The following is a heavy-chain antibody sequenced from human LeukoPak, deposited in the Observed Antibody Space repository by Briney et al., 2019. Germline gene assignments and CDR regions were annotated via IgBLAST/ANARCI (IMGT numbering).Heavy chain of an antibody. D-gene: IGHD5-12*01. CDR1: GYTFTSYD. CDR3: ARDPRYSGYDPDY. J-gene: IGHJ4*02. Sequence: ASVKVSCKASGYTFTSYDIDWVRQATGQGLEWMGWMNPNSGNTGYAQKFQGRVTMTGNTSISTAYMELSSLRSEDTAVYYCARDPRYSGYDPDYWGQGTLVTVSS. CDR2: MNPNSGNT. V-gene: IGHV1-8*01.